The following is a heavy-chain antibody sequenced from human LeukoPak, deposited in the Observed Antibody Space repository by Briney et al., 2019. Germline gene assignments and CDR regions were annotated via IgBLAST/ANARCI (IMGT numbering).Heavy chain of an antibody. J-gene: IGHJ4*02. V-gene: IGHV3-33*01. CDR2: IWYDGSDK. CDR3: VRALASPDDY. CDR1: GFTFSTYG. Sequence: PGGSLRLSCAASGFTFSTYGMHWVRQAPGKGLEWVAVIWYDGSDKYYADSVKGRFTISRDNSKNTLYLQMNSLRAEDTAVYYCVRALASPDDYWGQGTLVTVSS.